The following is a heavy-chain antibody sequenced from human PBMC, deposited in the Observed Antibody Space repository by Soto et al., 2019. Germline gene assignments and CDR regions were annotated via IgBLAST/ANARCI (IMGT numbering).Heavy chain of an antibody. CDR3: ARDLVLYGDYRYFDY. V-gene: IGHV4-31*03. J-gene: IGHJ4*02. CDR1: GGSISSGGYY. CDR2: IYYSGST. Sequence: SETLSLTCTVSGGSISSGGYYWSWIRQHPGKGLEWIGYIYYSGSTYYNPSLKSRVTISVDTSKNQFSLKLSSVTAADTAVYYCARDLVLYGDYRYFDYWGQGTLVTVSS. D-gene: IGHD4-17*01.